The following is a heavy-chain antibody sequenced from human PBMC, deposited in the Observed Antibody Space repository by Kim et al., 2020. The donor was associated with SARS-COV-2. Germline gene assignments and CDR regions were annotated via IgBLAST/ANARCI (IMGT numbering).Heavy chain of an antibody. CDR1: GGSITSSNW. Sequence: SETLSLTCVVSGGSITSSNWWSWVRQAPGKGPEWIGEISHSGSTTYSPSLKSRVTISVDKSKNHFSLNLKSVTAADTAVYYCAKAGDTNSWYYFDSWGQGTQVTVSS. CDR3: AKAGDTNSWYYFDS. CDR2: ISHSGST. D-gene: IGHD3-16*01. J-gene: IGHJ4*02. V-gene: IGHV4-4*02.